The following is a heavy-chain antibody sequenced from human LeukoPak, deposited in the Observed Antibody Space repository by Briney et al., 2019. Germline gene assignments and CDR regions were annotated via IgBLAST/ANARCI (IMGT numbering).Heavy chain of an antibody. CDR3: ARDNYVKLNY. CDR2: ISSSGSTI. Sequence: PGGSLRLSCAASGFTFSSYEMNWVRQAPGKGLEWVSYISSSGSTIFYADSVKGRFTISRDNAKNSLYLQMNSLRAEDTAIYYCARDNYVKLNYWGQGTLVTVSS. J-gene: IGHJ4*02. V-gene: IGHV3-48*03. D-gene: IGHD3-10*02. CDR1: GFTFSSYE.